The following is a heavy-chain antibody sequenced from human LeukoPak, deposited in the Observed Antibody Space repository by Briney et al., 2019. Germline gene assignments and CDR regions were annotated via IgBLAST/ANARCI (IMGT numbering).Heavy chain of an antibody. CDR2: ISSSSSYI. CDR1: GSTFSSYV. J-gene: IGHJ4*02. CDR3: AREYTWNDGGDYFDF. V-gene: IGHV3-21*04. Sequence: GRSLRLSCAASGSTFSSYVMNWVRQAPGKGLEWVSSISSSSSYIYYADSVKGRFTISRDNAKNSLSLQMNSLRAEDTAVYYCAREYTWNDGGDYFDFWGQGTLVTVSS. D-gene: IGHD1-1*01.